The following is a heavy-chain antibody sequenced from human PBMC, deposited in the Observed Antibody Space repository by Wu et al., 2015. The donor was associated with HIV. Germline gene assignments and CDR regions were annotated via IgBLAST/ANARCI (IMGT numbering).Heavy chain of an antibody. J-gene: IGHJ4*02. CDR2: INPNSGGT. Sequence: QVQLVQSGAEVKKPGASVKVSCKASGYTFTGYYMHWVRQAPGQGLEWMGWINPNSGGTNYAQKFQGRVTMTRDTSISTAYMELSRLRSDDTAVYYCARDLGEAVVNPHWGFNYWGQGTLGHRLL. D-gene: IGHD4-23*01. CDR1: GYTFTGYY. CDR3: ARDLGEAVVNPHWGFNY. V-gene: IGHV1-2*02.